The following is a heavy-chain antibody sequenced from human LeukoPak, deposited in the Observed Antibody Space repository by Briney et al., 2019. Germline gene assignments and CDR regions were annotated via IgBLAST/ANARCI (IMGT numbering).Heavy chain of an antibody. D-gene: IGHD1-14*01. Sequence: SETLSLTCTVSGGSISSSSYYWGWIRQPPGKGLEWVGSIYYSGSTYYNPSLKSRVTISVDTSKNQFSLKLSSVTAADTAVYYCARRNRGNYYGMDVWGQGTTVTVSS. CDR2: IYYSGST. CDR1: GGSISSSSYY. V-gene: IGHV4-39*01. CDR3: ARRNRGNYYGMDV. J-gene: IGHJ6*02.